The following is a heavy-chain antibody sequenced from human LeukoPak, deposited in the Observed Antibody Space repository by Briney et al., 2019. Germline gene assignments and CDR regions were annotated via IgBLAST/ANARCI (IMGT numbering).Heavy chain of an antibody. CDR3: AKYCSSTSRRTTFDY. J-gene: IGHJ4*02. CDR1: GFTFSSYA. CDR2: ISGSGGST. Sequence: GALGLSCAASGFTFSSYAMSWVRQAPGKGLEWVSAISGSGGSTYYADSVKGRFTISRDNSKNTLYLQMNSLRAEDTAVYYCAKYCSSTSRRTTFDYWGQGTLVTVSS. D-gene: IGHD2-2*01. V-gene: IGHV3-23*01.